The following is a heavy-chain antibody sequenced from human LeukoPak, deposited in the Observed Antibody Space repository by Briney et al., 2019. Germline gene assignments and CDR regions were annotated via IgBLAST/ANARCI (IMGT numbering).Heavy chain of an antibody. Sequence: SETLSLTCAVYGGSFSGYYWSWIRQPPGKGLEWIGEINHSGSTNYNPSLTSRVTISVDTSKNQFSLELSSVTAADTAVYYGAGEVYDTDYWGQGTLVTVSS. CDR2: INHSGST. CDR3: AGEVYDTDY. J-gene: IGHJ4*02. V-gene: IGHV4-34*01. D-gene: IGHD3-22*01. CDR1: GGSFSGYY.